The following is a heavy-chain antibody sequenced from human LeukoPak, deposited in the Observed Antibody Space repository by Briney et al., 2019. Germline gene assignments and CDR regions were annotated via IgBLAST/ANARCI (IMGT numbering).Heavy chain of an antibody. CDR1: GFTFSNYA. CDR3: AEPYGDYRTGGIDY. CDR2: ISYDGSNK. J-gene: IGHJ4*02. Sequence: GGSLRLSCAASGFTFSNYAMHWVRQAPGKGLEWVAVISYDGSNKYYADSVKGRFTISRDNSKNTLYLQMNSLRAEDTAVYYCAEPYGDYRTGGIDYLGQGTLVTVSS. V-gene: IGHV3-30*03. D-gene: IGHD4-17*01.